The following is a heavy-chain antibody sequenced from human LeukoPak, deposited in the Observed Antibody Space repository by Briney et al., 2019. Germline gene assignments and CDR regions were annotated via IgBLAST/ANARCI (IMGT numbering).Heavy chain of an antibody. CDR3: ARDVGYSSGWYFDY. CDR1: GGTFISYA. CDR2: IIPIFGTA. Sequence: ASVKVSCKASGGTFISYAISWVRQAPRQGLEWMGGIIPIFGTANYAQKFQGRVTITADESTSTAYMELSSLRSEDTAVYYCARDVGYSSGWYFDYWGQGTLVTVSS. V-gene: IGHV1-69*13. J-gene: IGHJ4*02. D-gene: IGHD6-19*01.